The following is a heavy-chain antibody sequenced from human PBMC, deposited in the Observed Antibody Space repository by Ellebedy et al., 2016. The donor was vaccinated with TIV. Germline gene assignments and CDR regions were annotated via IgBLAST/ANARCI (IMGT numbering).Heavy chain of an antibody. CDR3: TKDKGTGGSCHDY. CDR1: GFTFSNAW. CDR2: IKRKTDGGTT. D-gene: IGHD2-15*01. V-gene: IGHV3-15*07. J-gene: IGHJ4*02. Sequence: GESLKISCAASGFTFSNAWMNWVRQAPGKGLEWVGRIKRKTDGGTTDYAAPVKGRFTISRDDSKNTLYLQMNSLRAEDSAVYYCTKDKGTGGSCHDYWGQGTLVTVSS.